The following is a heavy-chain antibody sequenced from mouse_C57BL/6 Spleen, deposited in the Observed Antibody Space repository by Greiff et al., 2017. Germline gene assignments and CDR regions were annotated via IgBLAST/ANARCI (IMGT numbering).Heavy chain of an antibody. J-gene: IGHJ2*01. CDR1: GYAFSSYW. CDR3: AREGYYGSFDY. Sequence: VQLVESGAELVKPGASVKISCKASGYAFSSYWMNWVKQRPGKGLEWIGQIYPGDGDTNYNGKFKGKATLTADKSSSTAYMQLSSLTSEDSAVYFCAREGYYGSFDYWGQGTTLTVSS. D-gene: IGHD1-1*01. CDR2: IYPGDGDT. V-gene: IGHV1-80*01.